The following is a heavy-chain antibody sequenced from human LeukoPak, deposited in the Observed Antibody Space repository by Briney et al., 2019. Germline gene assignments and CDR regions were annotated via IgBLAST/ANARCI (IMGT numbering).Heavy chain of an antibody. Sequence: GGSLRLSCEASGFSFSSYNMDWVRQTPGKGLEWISSITTSSTYTFYADSVKGRFTISRDNARNSLYLQMNSLTAEDTAVYYCARDPYSGAYGNTYYYMDVWGKGTTVTISS. V-gene: IGHV3-21*01. CDR1: GFSFSSYN. CDR3: ARDPYSGAYGNTYYYMDV. CDR2: ITTSSTYT. D-gene: IGHD1-26*01. J-gene: IGHJ6*03.